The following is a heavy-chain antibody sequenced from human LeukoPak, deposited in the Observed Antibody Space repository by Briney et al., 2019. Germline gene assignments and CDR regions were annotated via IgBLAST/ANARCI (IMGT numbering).Heavy chain of an antibody. CDR2: NSRTSEAI. CDR3: ARGSSSNWYDFDY. J-gene: IGHJ4*02. Sequence: PGGSLRLSCAASGFTFSSYSMTWVRQAPGQGLEWISINSRTSEAIFYADSLKGRFTISRDNAKNSLYLQMNSLRAEDTAVYYCARGSSSNWYDFDYWGQGTLVTVSS. D-gene: IGHD6-13*01. CDR1: GFTFSSYS. V-gene: IGHV3-21*01.